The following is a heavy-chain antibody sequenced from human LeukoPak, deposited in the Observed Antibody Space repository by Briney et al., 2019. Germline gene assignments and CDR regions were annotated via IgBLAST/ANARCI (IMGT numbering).Heavy chain of an antibody. CDR3: AKRGVYYYGSGSYFDY. J-gene: IGHJ4*02. D-gene: IGHD3-10*01. CDR2: ISGSGGST. V-gene: IGHV3-23*01. CDR1: GFTFSSYG. Sequence: GGSLRLSCAASGFTFSSYGMSWVRQAPGKGLEWVSDISGSGGSTYYADSVKGRFTISRDNSKNTLYLQMNSLRAEDTAVYYCAKRGVYYYGSGSYFDYWGQGTLVTVSS.